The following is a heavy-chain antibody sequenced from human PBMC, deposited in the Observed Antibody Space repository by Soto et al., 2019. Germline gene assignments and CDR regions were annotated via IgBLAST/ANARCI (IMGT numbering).Heavy chain of an antibody. J-gene: IGHJ4*02. CDR2: ISYDGSNK. Sequence: GSLRLSCAASGFTFSSYAMHWVRRAPGKGLEWVAVISYDGSNKYYADSVKGRFTISRDNSKNTLYLQMNSLRAEDTAVYYCATLRITMIVVVQPFDYWGQGTLVTVSS. CDR1: GFTFSSYA. D-gene: IGHD3-22*01. CDR3: ATLRITMIVVVQPFDY. V-gene: IGHV3-30-3*01.